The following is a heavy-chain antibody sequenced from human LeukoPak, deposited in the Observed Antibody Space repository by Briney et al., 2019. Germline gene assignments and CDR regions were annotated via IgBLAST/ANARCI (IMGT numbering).Heavy chain of an antibody. J-gene: IGHJ4*02. D-gene: IGHD6-19*01. Sequence: GGSLRLSCAASGFTFSSYGMHWVRQAPGKGLEWVAVIWYDGSNKYYADSVKGRFTISRDNSKNTLYLQMNSLRAEDTAVYYCVRATLGWLQKENLEYWGQGTLVTVSS. CDR2: IWYDGSNK. CDR3: VRATLGWLQKENLEY. CDR1: GFTFSSYG. V-gene: IGHV3-33*01.